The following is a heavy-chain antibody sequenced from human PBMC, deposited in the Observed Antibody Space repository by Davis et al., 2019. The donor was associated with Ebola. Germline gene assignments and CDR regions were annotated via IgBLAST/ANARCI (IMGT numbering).Heavy chain of an antibody. J-gene: IGHJ3*02. V-gene: IGHV3-11*01. CDR3: ARDDDILTGYREAFKI. D-gene: IGHD3-9*01. CDR2: ISSSGSTI. CDR1: GFTFSDYY. Sequence: GESLKISCAASGFTFSDYYMSWIRQAPGKGLEWVSYISSSGSTIYYADSVKGRFTISRDNAKNSLYLQMNSLRAEDTALFYCARDDDILTGYREAFKIWGQGKNGTVSS.